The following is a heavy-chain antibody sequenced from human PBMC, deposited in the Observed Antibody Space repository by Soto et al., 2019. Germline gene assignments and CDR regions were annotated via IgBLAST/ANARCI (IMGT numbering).Heavy chain of an antibody. D-gene: IGHD3-3*01. CDR3: ARPARDFWSGYPSHYFDY. V-gene: IGHV4-34*01. CDR2: INHSGST. Sequence: SETLSLTCAVYGGSFSGYYWSWIRQPPGKGLEWIGEINHSGSTNYNPSLKSRVTISVDTSKNQFSLKLSSVTAADTAVYYCARPARDFWSGYPSHYFDYWGQGTLVTVSS. J-gene: IGHJ4*02. CDR1: GGSFSGYY.